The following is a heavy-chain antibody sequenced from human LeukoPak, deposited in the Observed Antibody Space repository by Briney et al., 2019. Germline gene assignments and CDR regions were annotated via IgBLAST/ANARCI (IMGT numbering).Heavy chain of an antibody. CDR3: AREVPDIVAIGDCYYYMDV. CDR1: GGSISSGSYY. V-gene: IGHV4-61*02. D-gene: IGHD5-12*01. CDR2: IYTSGST. J-gene: IGHJ6*03. Sequence: SETLSLTCTVSGGSISSGSYYWSWIRQPAGKGLEWIGRIYTSGSTNYNPSLKSRVTISVDTSKNQFSLKLSSVTAADTAVYYCAREVPDIVAIGDCYYYMDVWGKGTTVTISS.